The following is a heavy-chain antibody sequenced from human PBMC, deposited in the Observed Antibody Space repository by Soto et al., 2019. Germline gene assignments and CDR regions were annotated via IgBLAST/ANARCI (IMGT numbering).Heavy chain of an antibody. CDR2: ILRSGSRT. CDR3: AKDRRPDGRWSFDY. J-gene: IGHJ4*02. D-gene: IGHD3-3*01. V-gene: IGHV3-23*01. Sequence: EVHLLESGGGLVQPGGSLRLSCAASGFTFSSYSMSWVRQAPGKGLEWVSSILRSGSRTYYADSMKGRFTISRDNSESTQFLLSDCLSDVHTAVYYCAKDRRPDGRWSFDYWGQGILVTVSS. CDR1: GFTFSSYS.